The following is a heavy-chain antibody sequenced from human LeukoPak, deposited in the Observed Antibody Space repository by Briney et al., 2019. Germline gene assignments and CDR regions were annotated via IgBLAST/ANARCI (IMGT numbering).Heavy chain of an antibody. CDR3: ARAGAAAGNFDY. V-gene: IGHV4-61*05. CDR1: GGSISSSSYY. Sequence: SETLSLTCTVSGGSISSSSYYWGWIRQPPGKGLEWIGYIYYSGSTNYNPSLKSRVTISVDTSKNQFSLKLSSVTAADTAVYYCARAGAAAGNFDYWGQGTLVTVSS. D-gene: IGHD6-13*01. CDR2: IYYSGST. J-gene: IGHJ4*02.